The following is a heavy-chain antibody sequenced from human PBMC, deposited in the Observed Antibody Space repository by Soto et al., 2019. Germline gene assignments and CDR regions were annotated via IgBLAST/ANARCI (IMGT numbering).Heavy chain of an antibody. CDR2: VSGRGGST. V-gene: IGHV3-23*01. J-gene: IGHJ6*02. D-gene: IGHD4-17*01. Sequence: GGSLRLSCTASGFTFNHYAMSWVRQAPGKGLEWVSSVSGRGGSTKYADSVKGRFIISRDNSNSTLYLQMDSLRGEDTAVYYCAKDSTVTTSLYFYYYGFDVWGQGTTVTVSS. CDR3: AKDSTVTTSLYFYYYGFDV. CDR1: GFTFNHYA.